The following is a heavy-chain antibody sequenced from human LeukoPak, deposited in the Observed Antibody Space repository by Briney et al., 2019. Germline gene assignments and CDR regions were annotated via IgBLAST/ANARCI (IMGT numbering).Heavy chain of an antibody. J-gene: IGHJ4*02. CDR3: ARHEETCSGGFCFLDYFDP. V-gene: IGHV4-39*01. CDR1: GGSISSSSYY. Sequence: SETLSLTCTVSGGSISSSSYYWGWIRQPPGKGLEWIGSIYYSGSTYYNPSLKSRVTISVDTSKNQFSLKLTSVTAADTAVYYCARHEETCSGGFCFLDYFDPWGQGTLVTVSS. CDR2: IYYSGST. D-gene: IGHD2-15*01.